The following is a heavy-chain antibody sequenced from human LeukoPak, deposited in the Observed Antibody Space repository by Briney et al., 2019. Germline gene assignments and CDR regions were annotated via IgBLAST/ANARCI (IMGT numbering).Heavy chain of an antibody. CDR2: IIPSDGST. V-gene: IGHV1-46*01. Sequence: ASVKVSCKASGYSFTRYFIHWVRQAPGQGLEWMGIIIPSDGSTSYAQKFQGRVTMTRDTSTSTVYMELSSLRSEDTAVYYCASKTGGSGSPFDYWGQGTLVTVSS. CDR3: ASKTGGSGSPFDY. CDR1: GYSFTRYF. D-gene: IGHD3-10*01. J-gene: IGHJ4*02.